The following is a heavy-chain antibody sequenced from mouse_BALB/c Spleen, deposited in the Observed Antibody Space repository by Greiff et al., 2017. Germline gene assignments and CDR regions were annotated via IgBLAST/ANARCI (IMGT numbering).Heavy chain of an antibody. CDR1: GFTFSSYT. CDR3: ARQTELRRFYFDY. CDR2: ISNGGGST. V-gene: IGHV5-12-2*01. Sequence: EVQGVESGGGLVQPGGSLKLSCAASGFTFSSYTMSWVRQTPEKRLEWVAYISNGGGSTYYPDTVKGRFTISRDNAKNTLYLQMSSLKSEDTAMYYCARQTELRRFYFDYWGQGTTLTVSS. J-gene: IGHJ2*01. D-gene: IGHD4-1*01.